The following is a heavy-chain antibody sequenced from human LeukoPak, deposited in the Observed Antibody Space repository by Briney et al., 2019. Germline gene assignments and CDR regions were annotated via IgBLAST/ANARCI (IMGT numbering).Heavy chain of an antibody. Sequence: GRSLRLSCAASGFTFSSYGMHWVRQAPGKGLEWVAVISYDGSNKYYADSVKGRFTISRDNSKNTLYLQMNSLRAEDTAVYYCARVGATGRAFDYWGQGTLVTVSS. CDR1: GFTFSSYG. CDR2: ISYDGSNK. V-gene: IGHV3-30*03. CDR3: ARVGATGRAFDY. D-gene: IGHD1-26*01. J-gene: IGHJ4*02.